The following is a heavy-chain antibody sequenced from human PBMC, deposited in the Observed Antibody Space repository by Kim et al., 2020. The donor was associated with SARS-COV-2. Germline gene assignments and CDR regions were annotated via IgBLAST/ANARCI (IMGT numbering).Heavy chain of an antibody. CDR3: AKDWGFTYGSGSFFDC. J-gene: IGHJ4*02. V-gene: IGHV3-23*01. Sequence: GGSLRFSCAASGFTFSSYAMSWVRQAPGKGLEWVSAISGGGVSTYYADSVKGRFTISRDNSKNTLYLQMNSLRAEDTAVYYCAKDWGFTYGSGSFFDCWGQGTLVTVSS. D-gene: IGHD3-10*01. CDR2: ISGGGVST. CDR1: GFTFSSYA.